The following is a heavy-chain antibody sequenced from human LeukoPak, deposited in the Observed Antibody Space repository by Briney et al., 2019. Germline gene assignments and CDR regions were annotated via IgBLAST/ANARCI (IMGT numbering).Heavy chain of an antibody. CDR2: ISGYNGVT. J-gene: IGHJ4*02. D-gene: IGHD3-3*01. Sequence: GAPVKISCKTSGYTFTSYGVSWVRQAPGQGLAWMGWISGYNGVTRYPQTFQDRITMTTDTSASTVYMELKNLTSDDTAVYFCARDFSNFGDFWGQGTLITVSA. CDR3: ARDFSNFGDF. V-gene: IGHV1-18*01. CDR1: GYTFTSYG.